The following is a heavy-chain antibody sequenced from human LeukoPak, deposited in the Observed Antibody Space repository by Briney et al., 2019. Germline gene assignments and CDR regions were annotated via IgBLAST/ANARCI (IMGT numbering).Heavy chain of an antibody. Sequence: ASVKVSCKASGYIFTSKSINWVRQAPGQGLEWMGWISTDNGNTNYAQKFQDRLTLTTDTSTSTAYMELRTLRSDDTAVYFCARDLGNSWSDYWGQGTLVTVSS. CDR2: ISTDNGNT. V-gene: IGHV1-18*01. J-gene: IGHJ4*02. CDR3: ARDLGNSWSDY. D-gene: IGHD6-13*01. CDR1: GYIFTSKS.